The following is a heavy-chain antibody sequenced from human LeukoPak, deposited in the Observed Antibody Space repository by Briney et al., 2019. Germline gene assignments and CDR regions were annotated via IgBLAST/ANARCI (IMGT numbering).Heavy chain of an antibody. CDR3: AKDQYRTSIVVVITHDAFDI. CDR1: GFTFSSYW. CDR2: IKQDGSEK. Sequence: PGGSLRLSCAASGFTFSSYWMSWVRQAPGKGLEWVANIKQDGSEKYYVDSVKGRFTVSRDNSKNTLYLQMNSLRAEDTAVYYCAKDQYRTSIVVVITHDAFDIWGQGTMVTVSS. J-gene: IGHJ3*02. D-gene: IGHD3-22*01. V-gene: IGHV3-7*03.